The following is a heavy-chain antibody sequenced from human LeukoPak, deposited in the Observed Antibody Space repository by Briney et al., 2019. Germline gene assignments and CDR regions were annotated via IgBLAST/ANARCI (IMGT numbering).Heavy chain of an antibody. V-gene: IGHV1-8*03. Sequence: ASVKVSCKASGYTFTSYDINWVRQATGQGLEWMGWMNPNSGNTGYAQKFQGRVTITRNTSISTAYMELSSLRAEDTAVYYCARGRPDRYGDYFNWYFDVWGRGTLVTVSS. CDR3: ARGRPDRYGDYFNWYFDV. D-gene: IGHD4-17*01. CDR1: GYTFTSYD. CDR2: MNPNSGNT. J-gene: IGHJ2*01.